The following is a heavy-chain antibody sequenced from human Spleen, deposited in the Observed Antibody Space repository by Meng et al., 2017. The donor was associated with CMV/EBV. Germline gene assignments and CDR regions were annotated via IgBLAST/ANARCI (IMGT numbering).Heavy chain of an antibody. CDR3: ARGVAAAGMTIYYYYGMDV. J-gene: IGHJ6*02. CDR1: GFTFSSYW. CDR2: IKQDGSEK. Sequence: GESLKISCAASGFTFSSYWMSWVRQAPGKGLEWVANIKQDGSEKYYVDSVKGRFTISRDNAKNSLYLQMNSLRAEDTAVYYCARGVAAAGMTIYYYYGMDVWGQGTTVTV. V-gene: IGHV3-7*01. D-gene: IGHD6-13*01.